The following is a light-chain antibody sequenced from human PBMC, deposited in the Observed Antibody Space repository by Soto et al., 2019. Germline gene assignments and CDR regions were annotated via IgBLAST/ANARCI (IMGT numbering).Light chain of an antibody. J-gene: IGKJ5*01. Sequence: DIQMTQSPSSLSASVGDRVTITCRASQGINHYLAWFQQKPGKVPKLLIYATSTLQSGVPSRFSGSGSGTEFTLTISSLQPDDFATYYCQQFNNYLITFGQGTRLEIK. CDR3: QQFNNYLIT. CDR2: ATS. V-gene: IGKV1-27*01. CDR1: QGINHY.